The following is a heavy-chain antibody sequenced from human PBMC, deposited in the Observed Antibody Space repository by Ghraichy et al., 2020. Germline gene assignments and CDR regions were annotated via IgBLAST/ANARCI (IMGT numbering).Heavy chain of an antibody. D-gene: IGHD3-16*01. V-gene: IGHV4-28*01. J-gene: IGHJ3*01. CDR3: ARKAGGSYARGFDL. CDR2: IYSSGSA. CDR1: GYSISTTNW. Sequence: SETLSLTCAVSGYSISTTNWWAWIRQTPGKGLEWIGYIYSSGSAHYNPSLKSRVTMSVDTSKNQYSLQMTSLTSEDAAVYYCARKAGGSYARGFDLWGQGTKVTVSS.